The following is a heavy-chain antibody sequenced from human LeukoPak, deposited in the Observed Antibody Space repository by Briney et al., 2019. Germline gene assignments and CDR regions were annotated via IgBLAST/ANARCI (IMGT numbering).Heavy chain of an antibody. CDR2: IYYSGST. CDR1: GGSIRTYY. J-gene: IGHJ4*02. D-gene: IGHD1-26*01. CDR3: ARLQWELNFDY. Sequence: SEALSLTCTVSGGSIRTYYWNWIRQSPGKGLEWIGNIYYSGSTNYNPSLKSRVTISVDTSKNQFSLKLSSVTAADTAVYYCARLQWELNFDYLRQRTLVTVSS. V-gene: IGHV4-59*08.